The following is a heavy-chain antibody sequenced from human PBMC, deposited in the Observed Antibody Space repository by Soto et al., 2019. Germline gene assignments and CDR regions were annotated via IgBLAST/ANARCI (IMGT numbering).Heavy chain of an antibody. CDR2: IYHSGST. V-gene: IGHV4-4*02. Sequence: PSETLSLTCAVSGGSISSSNWWSWVRQPPGKGLEWIGEIYHSGSTYYNPSLKSRVTISVDRSKNQFSLKLSSVTAADTAVYYCARVWTTVTNRFDPWGQGTLVTVSS. CDR3: ARVWTTVTNRFDP. D-gene: IGHD4-17*01. J-gene: IGHJ5*02. CDR1: GGSISSSNW.